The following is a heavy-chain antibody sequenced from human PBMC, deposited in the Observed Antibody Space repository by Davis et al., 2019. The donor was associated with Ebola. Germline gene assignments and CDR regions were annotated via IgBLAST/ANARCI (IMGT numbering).Heavy chain of an antibody. CDR1: GGSFSGYY. Sequence: ETLSLTCAVYGGSFSGYYWSWVRQAPGKGLEWVSVIYDQSTAYADAVRGRFIISRDKSNNTLYLEMSSLRVDDTAVYYCATTQWLREFDNWGQGTLVTVSS. CDR2: IYDQST. J-gene: IGHJ4*02. CDR3: ATTQWLREFDN. D-gene: IGHD6-19*01. V-gene: IGHV3-53*05.